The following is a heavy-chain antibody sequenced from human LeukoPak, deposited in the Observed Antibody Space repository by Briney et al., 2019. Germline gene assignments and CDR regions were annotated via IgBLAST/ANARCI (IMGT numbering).Heavy chain of an antibody. J-gene: IGHJ4*02. CDR1: GGSISSSSYY. V-gene: IGHV4-39*07. CDR3: ARGKYYYDSSGPDNFDY. D-gene: IGHD3-22*01. CDR2: IYHSGST. Sequence: SETLSLTCTVSGGSISSSSYYWGWIRQPPGKGLEWIGYIYHSGSTYYNPSLKSRVTISVDRSKNQFSLKLSSVTAADTAVYYCARGKYYYDSSGPDNFDYWGQGTLVTVSS.